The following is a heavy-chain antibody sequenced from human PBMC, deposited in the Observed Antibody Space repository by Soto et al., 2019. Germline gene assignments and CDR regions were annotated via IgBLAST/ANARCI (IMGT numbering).Heavy chain of an antibody. J-gene: IGHJ4*02. V-gene: IGHV3-21*01. CDR2: ISSTSSYI. Sequence: EVQLVESGGGLVKPGGSLRLSCAASGFTFSSYSMNWVRQAPGKGLEWVSSISSTSSYIYYADSVKGRFTISIDNAKILLYLQMNSLRAEDTAVYYCARAPHGITIVWGGSPTVYWGQGILVTVSS. CDR3: ARAPHGITIVWGGSPTVY. D-gene: IGHD3-10*01. CDR1: GFTFSSYS.